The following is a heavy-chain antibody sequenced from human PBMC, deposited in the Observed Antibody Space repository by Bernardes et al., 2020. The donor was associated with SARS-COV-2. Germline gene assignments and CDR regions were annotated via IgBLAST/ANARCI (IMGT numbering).Heavy chain of an antibody. Sequence: SETQSLTCTVSGGSLSNYYWSWVRQPPGRGLEWIGYIEYSGDTNYNPSLKSRVTMSVDTSKNQFSLRLTSVTAADTAVYFCERECTTASFSYNQYFGMDVWGQGTTVTV. CDR1: GGSLSNYY. J-gene: IGHJ6*02. CDR2: IEYSGDT. D-gene: IGHD2-2*01. CDR3: ERECTTASFSYNQYFGMDV. V-gene: IGHV4-59*13.